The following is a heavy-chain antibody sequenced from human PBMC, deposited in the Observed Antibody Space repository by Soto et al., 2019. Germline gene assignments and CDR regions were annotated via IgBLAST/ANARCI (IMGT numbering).Heavy chain of an antibody. Sequence: GASVKVSCKASGYTFTSYAMHWVRQAPGQRLEWMGWINAGNGNTKYSQKFQGRVTITRDTSASTAYMELSSLRSEDTAVYYCARVYDILDGYSLPPPYGNGVWGQRAKV. CDR2: INAGNGNT. J-gene: IGHJ6*02. V-gene: IGHV1-3*01. D-gene: IGHD3-9*01. CDR3: ARVYDILDGYSLPPPYGNGV. CDR1: GYTFTSYA.